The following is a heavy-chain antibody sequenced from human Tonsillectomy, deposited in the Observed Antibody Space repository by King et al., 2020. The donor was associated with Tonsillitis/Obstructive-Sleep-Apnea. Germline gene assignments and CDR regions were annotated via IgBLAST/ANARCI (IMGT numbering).Heavy chain of an antibody. J-gene: IGHJ4*02. CDR2: ISASASSI. Sequence: EVQLVESGGGLVQPGGSLRLSCAASGFTFSSYAMSWVRQAPGKGLEWVSAISASASSIYYADSVKGRFTVSRDNSKKTLYLQMNSLRAEDTAVYYCATAPCGGYCYVSWGYWGQGTLVTVSS. CDR1: GFTFSSYA. D-gene: IGHD2-21*01. CDR3: ATAPCGGYCYVSWGY. V-gene: IGHV3-23*04.